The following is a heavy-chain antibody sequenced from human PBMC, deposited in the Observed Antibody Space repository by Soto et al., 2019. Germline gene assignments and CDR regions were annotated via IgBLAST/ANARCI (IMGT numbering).Heavy chain of an antibody. CDR2: ILSDGGTK. Sequence: EVQLLESGGGLVQPGGSLRLSCAASGFTFAGSAMNWVRQAPGRGLEWVAGILSDGGTKYYADPVKGRFTISRDNSKNILYLQMSSLRADDTALYYCAEDFRPDGKYDLDYWGQGTPVVVSS. CDR1: GFTFAGSA. D-gene: IGHD3-3*01. V-gene: IGHV3-23*01. CDR3: AEDFRPDGKYDLDY. J-gene: IGHJ4*02.